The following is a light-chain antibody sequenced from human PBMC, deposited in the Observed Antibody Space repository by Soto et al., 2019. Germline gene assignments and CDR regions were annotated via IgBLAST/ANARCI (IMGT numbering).Light chain of an antibody. CDR1: QIVSSH. CDR3: QHYNNWPYT. Sequence: VMTQSPATLSVSPGERATLSCRASQIVSSHLAWYQQKPGQDPRLLIYGASTRATDVPARFSGSGSGTEFTLAISIMQCEDFAVYYCQHYNNWPYTFGQGTKVDIK. CDR2: GAS. V-gene: IGKV3D-15*01. J-gene: IGKJ2*01.